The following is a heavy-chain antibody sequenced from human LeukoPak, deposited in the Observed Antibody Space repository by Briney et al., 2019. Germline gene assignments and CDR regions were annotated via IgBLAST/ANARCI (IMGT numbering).Heavy chain of an antibody. D-gene: IGHD2-15*01. CDR2: INPSCGST. J-gene: IGHJ5*02. Sequence: VSVRVFCESSGYTFTSYYMHWVRQARGQGLVCRRVINPSCGSTSYAQKFQGRVSRTRDTSTSTVYMELSSLRSEATDVYYCARDRISYCSGSSCNLGWFDPWGQGTLVTVSS. CDR3: ARDRISYCSGSSCNLGWFDP. V-gene: IGHV1-46*01. CDR1: GYTFTSYY.